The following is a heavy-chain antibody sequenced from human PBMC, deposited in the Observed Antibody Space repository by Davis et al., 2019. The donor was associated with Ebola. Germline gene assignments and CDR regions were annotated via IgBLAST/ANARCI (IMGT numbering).Heavy chain of an antibody. D-gene: IGHD6-13*01. CDR2: FDPEDGET. J-gene: IGHJ5*02. V-gene: IGHV1-24*01. CDR3: ARGAAAGSRGWFDP. CDR1: GYTLTELS. Sequence: ASVKVSCKVSGYTLTELSMHWVRQAPGKGLEWMGGFDPEDGETIYAQKLQGRVTMTTDTSTSTAYMELRSLRSDDTAVYYCARGAAAGSRGWFDPWGQGTLVTVSS.